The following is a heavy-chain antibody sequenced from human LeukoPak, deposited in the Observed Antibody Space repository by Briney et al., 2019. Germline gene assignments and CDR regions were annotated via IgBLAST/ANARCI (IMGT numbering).Heavy chain of an antibody. CDR1: GGSISTYY. J-gene: IGHJ4*02. CDR3: ARSIIGTRSKFDY. D-gene: IGHD1/OR15-1a*01. Sequence: PSETLSLTCTVSGGSISTYYWSWIRQPPGKGVEWIGYISYSGSTNYNPSLKSRVTISLDTSKNQFALKLSSVTAADTAVYYCARSIIGTRSKFDYWGQGTLVTVSS. CDR2: ISYSGST. V-gene: IGHV4-59*08.